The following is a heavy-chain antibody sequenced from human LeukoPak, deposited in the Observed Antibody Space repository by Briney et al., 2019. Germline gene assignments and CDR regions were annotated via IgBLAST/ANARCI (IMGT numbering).Heavy chain of an antibody. Sequence: ASVKISCKASGYTFTSYGISWVRQAPGQGLEWMGWISAYNGNTNYAQKLQGRVTMTTDTSTSTAYMELRSLRSDDTAVYYCARIKTNRYPLDYWGQGTLVTVSS. J-gene: IGHJ4*02. CDR3: ARIKTNRYPLDY. D-gene: IGHD3-16*02. CDR2: ISAYNGNT. CDR1: GYTFTSYG. V-gene: IGHV1-18*01.